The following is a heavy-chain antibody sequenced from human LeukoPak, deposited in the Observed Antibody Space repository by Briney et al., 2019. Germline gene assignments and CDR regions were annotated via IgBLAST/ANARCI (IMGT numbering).Heavy chain of an antibody. V-gene: IGHV1-8*01. Sequence: ASVKVSCKASGYTFTSFDMNWVRQATGQGLEWMRWMNPNSGNTGYAQKFQGRVTMTRNTSISTAYMELTRLRSDDTAVYYCATGDYSGTKPDPIDMWGQGTMVTVSS. D-gene: IGHD3-10*01. CDR1: GYTFTSFD. J-gene: IGHJ3*02. CDR3: ATGDYSGTKPDPIDM. CDR2: MNPNSGNT.